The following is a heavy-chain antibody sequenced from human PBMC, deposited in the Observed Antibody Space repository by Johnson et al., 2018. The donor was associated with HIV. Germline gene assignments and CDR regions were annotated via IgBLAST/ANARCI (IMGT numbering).Heavy chain of an antibody. CDR2: ISWNSGTK. CDR1: GFIFEDYA. J-gene: IGHJ3*02. CDR3: AKDIEPGGGNFLVGTFDS. Sequence: LLVESGGGLVQPGRSLRVSCAASGFIFEDYAMHWVRQAPGKGLEWVSGISWNSGTKGYADSVKGRFSISRDNGKNSLYLQMSSLRPEDTAFYFCAKDIEPGGGNFLVGTFDSWGQGTMVTVSS. D-gene: IGHD6-19*01. V-gene: IGHV3-9*01.